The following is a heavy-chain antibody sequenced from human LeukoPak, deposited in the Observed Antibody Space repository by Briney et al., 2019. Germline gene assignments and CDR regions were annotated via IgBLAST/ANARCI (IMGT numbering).Heavy chain of an antibody. CDR1: GFTFSSYS. CDR3: ARETGSGWYYFDY. CDR2: ISSSSSYI. Sequence: TGGSLRLSCAASGFTFSSYSMNWVRQAPGKGLEWFSSISSSSSYIYYPHSVEGRFTISRDNGNNSMYLHMHSLRAEDTAVYYCARETGSGWYYFDYWGQGTLVTVSS. D-gene: IGHD6-19*01. V-gene: IGHV3-21*01. J-gene: IGHJ4*02.